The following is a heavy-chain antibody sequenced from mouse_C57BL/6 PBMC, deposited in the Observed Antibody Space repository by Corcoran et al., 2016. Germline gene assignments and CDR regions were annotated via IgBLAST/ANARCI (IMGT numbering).Heavy chain of an antibody. J-gene: IGHJ3*01. CDR2: INPNNGGT. CDR3: VSRYGSSFFAY. Sequence: EVQLQQSGPELVKPGASVKISCKASGYTFTDYYMNWVKQSHGKSLEWIGDINPNNGGTSYNQKFKGKATLTVDKSSSTAYMELRSLTSEDSAVYYCVSRYGSSFFAYWGQGTLVTVSA. V-gene: IGHV1-26*01. D-gene: IGHD1-1*01. CDR1: GYTFTDYY.